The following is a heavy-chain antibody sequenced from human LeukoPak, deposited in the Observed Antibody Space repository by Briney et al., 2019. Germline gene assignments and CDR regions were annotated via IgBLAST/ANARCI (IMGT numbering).Heavy chain of an antibody. J-gene: IGHJ6*03. CDR3: ARGVYYYYMDV. V-gene: IGHV1-69*06. Sequence: SVKVSCKASGYTFTGYYMHWVRQAPGQGLEWMGGIIPIFGTANYAQKFQGRVTITADKSTSTAYMELSSLRSEDTAVYYCARGVYYYYMDVWGKGTTVTVSS. CDR1: GYTFTGYY. CDR2: IIPIFGTA.